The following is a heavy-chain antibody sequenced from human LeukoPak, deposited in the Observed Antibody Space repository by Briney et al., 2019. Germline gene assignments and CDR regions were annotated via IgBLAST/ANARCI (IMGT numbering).Heavy chain of an antibody. CDR1: GFTVSSNY. J-gene: IGHJ4*02. CDR2: IYSGGST. Sequence: PGGSLRLSCAASGFTVSSNYMSWVRQAPGKGLEWVSVIYSGGSTYYAASVKGRFTISRDNSKSTLYLQMNSLRAEDTAVYYCARGLGSSSWYEYWGQGTLVTVSS. V-gene: IGHV3-53*01. D-gene: IGHD6-13*01. CDR3: ARGLGSSSWYEY.